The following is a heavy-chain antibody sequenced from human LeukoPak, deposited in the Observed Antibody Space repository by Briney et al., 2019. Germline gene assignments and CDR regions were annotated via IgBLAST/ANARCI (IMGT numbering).Heavy chain of an antibody. CDR1: GFTFSSYS. V-gene: IGHV3-21*01. Sequence: PGGSLRLSCAASGFTFSSYSMNWVRQAPGKGLEWVSSISSSSSYIYYADSVKGRFTVSRDNAKNSLYLQMNSLRAEDTAVYYCARDRRWLQLGGFYGSDYWGQGTLVTVSS. CDR3: ARDRRWLQLGGFYGSDY. J-gene: IGHJ4*02. CDR2: ISSSSSYI. D-gene: IGHD5-24*01.